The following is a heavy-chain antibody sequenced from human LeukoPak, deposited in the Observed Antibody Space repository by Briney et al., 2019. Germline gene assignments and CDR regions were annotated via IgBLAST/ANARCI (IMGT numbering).Heavy chain of an antibody. Sequence: SETLSLTCAVYGGSFSGCYWSWIRQPPGKGLEWIGEINHSGSTNYNPSLKSRVTISVDTSKNQFSLKLSSVTAADTAVYYCARASYVTMIVVVIPHDAFDIWGQGTMVTVSS. CDR2: INHSGST. CDR3: ARASYVTMIVVVIPHDAFDI. J-gene: IGHJ3*02. CDR1: GGSFSGCY. V-gene: IGHV4-34*01. D-gene: IGHD3-22*01.